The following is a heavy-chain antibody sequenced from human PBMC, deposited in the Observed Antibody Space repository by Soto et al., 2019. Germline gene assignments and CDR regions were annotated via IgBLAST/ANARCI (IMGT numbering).Heavy chain of an antibody. CDR2: ISTSGSAI. V-gene: IGHV3-48*03. Sequence: GGSLRLSCAASGFAFSSYEINFFRHAPGKGLEWVSYISTSGSAIYYADPVKGRFTISRDNAKNSLYLQMNSLRADDTAVYYCARGRSYGPLDYWGQGTLVTVSS. CDR1: GFAFSSYE. J-gene: IGHJ4*02. D-gene: IGHD5-18*01. CDR3: ARGRSYGPLDY.